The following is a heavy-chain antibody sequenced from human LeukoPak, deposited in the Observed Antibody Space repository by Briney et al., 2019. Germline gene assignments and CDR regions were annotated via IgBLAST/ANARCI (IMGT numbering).Heavy chain of an antibody. V-gene: IGHV3-7*01. CDR1: GFTFSSYG. CDR2: IKQDGSEK. CDR3: ARDDPELGYCSSTSCPGAFDI. D-gene: IGHD2-2*01. J-gene: IGHJ3*02. Sequence: GSLRLSCAASGFTFSSYGMHWVRQAPGKGLEWVATIKQDGSEKYYVDSVKGRFTISRDNAKNSLYLQMNSLRAEDTAVYYCARDDPELGYCSSTSCPGAFDIWGQGTMVTVSS.